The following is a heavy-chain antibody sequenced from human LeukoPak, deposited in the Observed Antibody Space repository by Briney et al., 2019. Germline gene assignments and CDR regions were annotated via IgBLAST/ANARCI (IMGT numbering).Heavy chain of an antibody. CDR2: INPNSGGT. CDR1: GYTFTGYY. J-gene: IGHJ6*02. CDR3: ARSPRGTHYYYGMDV. V-gene: IGHV1-2*02. D-gene: IGHD1-1*01. Sequence: ASVKVSCKASGYTFTGYYMHWVRQAPGQGLEWMEWINPNSGGTNYAQKFQGRVTMTRDTSISTAYMELSRLRSDDTAVYYCARSPRGTHYYYGMDVWGQGTTVTVSS.